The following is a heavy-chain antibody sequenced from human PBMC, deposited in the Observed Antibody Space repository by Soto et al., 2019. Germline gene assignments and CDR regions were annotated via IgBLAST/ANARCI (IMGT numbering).Heavy chain of an antibody. Sequence: SVKVSCKASGGTFSSYTISWVRQAPGQGLEWMGRIIPILGIANYAQKFQGRVTITADKSTSTAYMELSSLRSEDTAAYYCAVKYCSSTSCYFDYWGQGTLVTVSS. D-gene: IGHD2-2*01. J-gene: IGHJ4*02. CDR3: AVKYCSSTSCYFDY. CDR2: IIPILGIA. CDR1: GGTFSSYT. V-gene: IGHV1-69*02.